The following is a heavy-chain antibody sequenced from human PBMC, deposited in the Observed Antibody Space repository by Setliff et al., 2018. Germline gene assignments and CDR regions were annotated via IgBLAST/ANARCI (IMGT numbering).Heavy chain of an antibody. D-gene: IGHD2-8*01. Sequence: PGGSLRLSCETSGFNFRAYSLSWVRQAPGKGLEWVSGIVQDSSPLYAGSVKGRFTISRDNSKSTVSLQIDNMRAEDTAIYYCTKDAVPNGIWDFDSWGQGILVTVSS. J-gene: IGHJ4*02. V-gene: IGHV3-23*03. CDR3: TKDAVPNGIWDFDS. CDR1: GFNFRAYS. CDR2: IVQDSSP.